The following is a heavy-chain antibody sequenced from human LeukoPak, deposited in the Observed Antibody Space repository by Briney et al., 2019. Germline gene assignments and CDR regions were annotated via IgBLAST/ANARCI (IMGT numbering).Heavy chain of an antibody. V-gene: IGHV4-39*01. CDR1: GGSISSSSYY. CDR3: ASPSGSYYFDY. J-gene: IGHJ4*02. D-gene: IGHD1-26*01. Sequence: SETLSLTCTVSGGSISSSSYYWGWIRQPPGKGLEWIGSIYYSGSTYYNPSLESRVTISVDTSKNQFSLKLSSVTAADTAVYYCASPSGSYYFDYWGQGTLVTVSS. CDR2: IYYSGST.